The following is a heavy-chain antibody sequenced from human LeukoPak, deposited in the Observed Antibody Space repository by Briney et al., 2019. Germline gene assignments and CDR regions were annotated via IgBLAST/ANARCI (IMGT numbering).Heavy chain of an antibody. D-gene: IGHD2/OR15-2a*01. V-gene: IGHV3-23*01. CDR3: AKAILSSRYFDY. Sequence: PGGSLRLSCTVSGFTVSINSMSWVRQVPGKGLEWVSFISGSGGSTYYADSVKGRFTIPRDNSKNTLYLQMNSLRAEDTAVYYCAKAILSSRYFDYWGQGTLVTVSS. CDR1: GFTVSINS. J-gene: IGHJ4*02. CDR2: ISGSGGST.